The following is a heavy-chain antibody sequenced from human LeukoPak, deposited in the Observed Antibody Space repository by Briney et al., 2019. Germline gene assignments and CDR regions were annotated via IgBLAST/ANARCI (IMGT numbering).Heavy chain of an antibody. D-gene: IGHD3-10*01. CDR3: ARDEVLPWFGDLDY. J-gene: IGHJ4*02. CDR2: INPNSGAA. CDR1: GYTFTDYH. V-gene: IGHV1-2*02. Sequence: GASVKVSCKAYGYTFTDYHMHWVRQAPGQGLEWMGWINPNSGAANYAQKFQGRVTMSRDTSISTAYMELSRLTSDDTAIYYCARDEVLPWFGDLDYWGQGSLVTVSS.